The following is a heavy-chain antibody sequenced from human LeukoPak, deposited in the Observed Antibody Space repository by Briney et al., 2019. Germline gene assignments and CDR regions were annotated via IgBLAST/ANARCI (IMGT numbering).Heavy chain of an antibody. CDR3: ARAGFWSGYYYYYYYYYMDV. CDR1: GYSINSGFF. D-gene: IGHD3-3*01. J-gene: IGHJ6*03. Sequence: SETLSLTCTVSGYSINSGFFWGWIRQPPGKGLEWIGSIYESGLTYYNPSLKSRVTTSVDRSTNQLSLNLSSVTAADTAVYYCARAGFWSGYYYYYYYYYMDVWGKGTTVTVSS. V-gene: IGHV4-38-2*02. CDR2: IYESGLT.